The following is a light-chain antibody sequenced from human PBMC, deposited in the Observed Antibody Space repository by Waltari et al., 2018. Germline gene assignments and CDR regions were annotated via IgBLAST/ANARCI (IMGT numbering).Light chain of an antibody. V-gene: IGKV4-1*01. CDR2: WAS. J-gene: IGKJ1*01. CDR3: QQYYSTPPT. Sequence: IVMTQSPDSLAVSLGERATINCKSSQTVLYTSNNRSYLTWFQQKPGQPPKLLIYWASTRESWVPDRFSGSGSGTDFTLTITVLQAEDVAVYYCQQYYSTPPTFGQGTKVEVK. CDR1: QTVLYTSNNRSY.